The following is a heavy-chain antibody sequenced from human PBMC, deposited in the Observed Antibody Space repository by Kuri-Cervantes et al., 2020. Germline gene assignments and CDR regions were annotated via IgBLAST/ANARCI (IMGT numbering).Heavy chain of an antibody. CDR3: ARETPHSGSYLSYYYGMDV. CDR2: ISAYNGNT. D-gene: IGHD1-26*01. CDR1: GYTFTSYG. Sequence: ASVKVSCKASGYTFTSYGISWVRQAPGQGLEWMGWISAYNGNTNYAQKLQGRATMTTDTSTSTAYMELRSLRSDDTAVYYCARETPHSGSYLSYYYGMDVWGQGTTVTVS. J-gene: IGHJ6*02. V-gene: IGHV1-18*01.